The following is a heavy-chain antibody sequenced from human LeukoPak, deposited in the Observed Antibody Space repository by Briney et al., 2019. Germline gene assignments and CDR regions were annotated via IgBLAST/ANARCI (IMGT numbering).Heavy chain of an antibody. Sequence: SVKVSCKASGYTFTGYYMHWVRQAPGQGLEWMGGIIPIFGTANYAQKFQGRVTITTDESTSTAHMELSSLRSEDTAVYYCARGTYCSGGSCYSADYWGQGTLVTVSS. V-gene: IGHV1-69*05. CDR3: ARGTYCSGGSCYSADY. D-gene: IGHD2-15*01. CDR2: IIPIFGTA. J-gene: IGHJ4*02. CDR1: GYTFTGYY.